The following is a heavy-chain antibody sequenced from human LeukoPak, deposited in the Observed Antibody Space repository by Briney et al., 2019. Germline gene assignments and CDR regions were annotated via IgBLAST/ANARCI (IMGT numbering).Heavy chain of an antibody. CDR2: MNPGSGKT. V-gene: IGHV1-8*03. D-gene: IGHD4-11*01. J-gene: IGHJ4*02. CDR3: ARYRSAAYYFEY. Sequence: ASVKVSCKASGYTFTSYDINWVRQATGQGLEWVGWMNPGSGKTGYAQKFQSRVTITASTSTSTGYMELSSLTSEDTAVYYCARYRSAAYYFEYWGQGTLVTVSS. CDR1: GYTFTSYD.